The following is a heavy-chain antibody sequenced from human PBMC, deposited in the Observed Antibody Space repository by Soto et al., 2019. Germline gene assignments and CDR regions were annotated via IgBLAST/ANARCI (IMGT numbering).Heavy chain of an antibody. J-gene: IGHJ4*02. D-gene: IGHD2-8*02. CDR3: AKAVLGTLGTFDS. Sequence: GGSLRLSCAASGFSFNSYSMSWVRKAPGRGLEWVSGLSGSGSATYYRDSVKGRFSISRDNSKNTLYLQMNNLRAEDTAVYSCAKAVLGTLGTFDSWGQGALVTVSS. CDR2: LSGSGSAT. V-gene: IGHV3-23*01. CDR1: GFSFNSYS.